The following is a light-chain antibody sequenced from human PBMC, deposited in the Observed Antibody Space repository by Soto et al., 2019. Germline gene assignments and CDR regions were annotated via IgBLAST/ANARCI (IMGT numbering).Light chain of an antibody. CDR3: SSYTSSSTPRVV. CDR2: DVS. J-gene: IGLJ2*01. CDR1: SSDVGGYNY. V-gene: IGLV2-14*01. Sequence: QSALTQPASVSGSPGQSITISCTGTSSDVGGYNYVSWYQQHQGKAPKLMIYDVSNRPSGVSNRFSGSKSGNTASLTISGLQAEDEADYYCSSYTSSSTPRVVFGGGTKVTVL.